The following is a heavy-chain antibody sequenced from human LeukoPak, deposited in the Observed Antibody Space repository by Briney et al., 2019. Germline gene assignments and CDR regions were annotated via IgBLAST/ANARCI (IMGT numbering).Heavy chain of an antibody. CDR1: GFTFSSYW. CDR2: CNSDGSRT. V-gene: IGHV3-74*01. CDR3: ARDYDYGDYPGY. J-gene: IGHJ4*02. D-gene: IGHD4-17*01. Sequence: PGGSLRLSCAASGFTFSSYWMHWVRQDPGKGLVWVSRCNSDGSRTSYADSVKGRFTISRDNAKNSLYLQMNSLRAEDTALYYCARDYDYGDYPGYWGQGTLVTVSS.